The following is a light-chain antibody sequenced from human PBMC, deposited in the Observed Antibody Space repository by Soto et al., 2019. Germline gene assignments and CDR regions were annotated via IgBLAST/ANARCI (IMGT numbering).Light chain of an antibody. J-gene: IGKJ1*01. V-gene: IGKV1-8*01. Sequence: IRMTQSPSSLSASTGDRVTITCRASQGISSYLAWYQQKPGKAPKLLIYAASTLQGGVPSRFSGSGSGTDFTLTISCLQSEDFATYYCQQYYSYPRTFGQGTKV. CDR1: QGISSY. CDR3: QQYYSYPRT. CDR2: AAS.